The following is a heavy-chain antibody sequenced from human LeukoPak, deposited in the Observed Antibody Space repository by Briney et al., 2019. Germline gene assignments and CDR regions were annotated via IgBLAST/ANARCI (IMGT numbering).Heavy chain of an antibody. Sequence: GGSLRLSCAASGFTFSDYYMSWIRQAPGKGLEWVAVIWYDGSNKYYADSVKGRFTISRDNSKNTLYLQMNSLRAEDTAVYYCARGLWQQLVPWFDPWGQGTLVTVSS. J-gene: IGHJ5*02. D-gene: IGHD6-13*01. V-gene: IGHV3-33*08. CDR1: GFTFSDYY. CDR3: ARGLWQQLVPWFDP. CDR2: IWYDGSNK.